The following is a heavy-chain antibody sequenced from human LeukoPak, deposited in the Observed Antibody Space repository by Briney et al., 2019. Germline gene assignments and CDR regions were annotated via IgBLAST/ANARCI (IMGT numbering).Heavy chain of an antibody. CDR1: GFTFSSYA. CDR2: ISGSGGST. Sequence: GGSLRLSCAASGFTFSSYAMSWVPQAPRKGLEWVSAISGSGGSTYYADSVKGRFTISRDNSKNTLYLQMNSLRAEDTAVYYCAKGDDYVWGSYRYGYYFDYWGQGTLVTVSS. CDR3: AKGDDYVWGSYRYGYYFDY. D-gene: IGHD3-16*02. J-gene: IGHJ4*02. V-gene: IGHV3-23*01.